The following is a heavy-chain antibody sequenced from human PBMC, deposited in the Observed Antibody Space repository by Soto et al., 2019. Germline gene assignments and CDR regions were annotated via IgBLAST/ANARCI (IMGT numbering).Heavy chain of an antibody. CDR1: GGSISSYY. J-gene: IGHJ4*02. Sequence: SETLSLTCTVSGGSISSYYWSWIRQPPGKGLEWIGYIYYSGSTNYNPSLKSRVTISVDTSKNQFSLKLSSVTAADTAVYYCASGGYSGYDYFDYWGQGTLVTVSS. D-gene: IGHD5-12*01. CDR3: ASGGYSGYDYFDY. CDR2: IYYSGST. V-gene: IGHV4-59*01.